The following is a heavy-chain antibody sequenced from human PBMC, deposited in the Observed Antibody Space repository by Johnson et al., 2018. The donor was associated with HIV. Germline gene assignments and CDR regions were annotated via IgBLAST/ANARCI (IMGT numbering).Heavy chain of an antibody. CDR2: IKEDGSKK. CDR1: GFTFGSYW. Sequence: VQLVESGGGVVQPGGSLRLSCAASGFTFGSYWMTWVRQSPGKGLAWVANIKEDGSKKYYVDSVKGRFTISRDNAKNSLYLQMNSLRAEDTALYYCARAIAAAGTVGVDAFDIWGQGTMVTVSS. D-gene: IGHD6-13*01. V-gene: IGHV3-7*03. J-gene: IGHJ3*02. CDR3: ARAIAAAGTVGVDAFDI.